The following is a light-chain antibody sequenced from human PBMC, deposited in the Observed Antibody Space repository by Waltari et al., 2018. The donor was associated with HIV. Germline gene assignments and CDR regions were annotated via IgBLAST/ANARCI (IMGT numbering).Light chain of an antibody. V-gene: IGLV1-47*01. CDR1: SSNIGRNY. Sequence: QSVLTQPPSAYGTPGQRVTISCSGSSSNIGRNYVYWYQQLPGTAPKHLIDRKNQRPSGVPDRFSGAKSVTSAPLAISGLRSEDEADYYCATWNYSLGGYVFGTGTKVTV. CDR2: RKN. J-gene: IGLJ1*01. CDR3: ATWNYSLGGYV.